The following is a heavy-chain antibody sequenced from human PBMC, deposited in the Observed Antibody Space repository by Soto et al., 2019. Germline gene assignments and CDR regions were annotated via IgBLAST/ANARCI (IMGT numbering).Heavy chain of an antibody. CDR2: IIPRFETT. Sequence: SVKVSCKASGDTFSRYTVNWVRQAPRQGLEWMGGIIPRFETTNFAPTLQGRVTITADESTNTVYMELSSLRSEDTALYFCARGRGLYNSGRSQLDYWGQGTLVTVSS. J-gene: IGHJ4*02. V-gene: IGHV1-69*13. D-gene: IGHD1-1*01. CDR1: GDTFSRYT. CDR3: ARGRGLYNSGRSQLDY.